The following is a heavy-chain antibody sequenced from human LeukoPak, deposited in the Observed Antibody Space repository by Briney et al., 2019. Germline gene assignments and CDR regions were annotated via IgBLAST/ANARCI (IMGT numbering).Heavy chain of an antibody. J-gene: IGHJ4*02. D-gene: IGHD2-15*01. CDR2: ISGSGGST. V-gene: IGHV3-23*01. Sequence: GGSLRLSCAASGFTFSSYGMSWVRQAPGKGLEWVSAISGSGGSTYYAGSVKGRFTISRDNSKNTLYLQMNSLRAEDTAVYYCAKDPASVVDPYYFDYWGQGTLVTVSS. CDR3: AKDPASVVDPYYFDY. CDR1: GFTFSSYG.